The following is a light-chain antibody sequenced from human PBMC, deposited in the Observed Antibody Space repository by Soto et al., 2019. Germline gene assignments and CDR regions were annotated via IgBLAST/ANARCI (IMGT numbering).Light chain of an antibody. Sequence: EFVLTQSPGTLSLSPGERATLSCRASQTVRNNYLAWYQQKPGQAPRLLIYDASSRATGIPDRFSGGGSGTDFTLTISRLEPEDFATYYCQQYDDFPPLRTFGGGSKIEVK. CDR1: QTVRNNY. CDR2: DAS. CDR3: QQYDDFPPLRT. V-gene: IGKV3-20*01. J-gene: IGKJ4*01.